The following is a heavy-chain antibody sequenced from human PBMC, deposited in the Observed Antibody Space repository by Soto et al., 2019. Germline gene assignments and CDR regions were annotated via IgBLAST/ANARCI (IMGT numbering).Heavy chain of an antibody. CDR3: ARGGDGYNGGAVY. D-gene: IGHD2-21*01. Sequence: QVQLVQSGAEVKEPGSSVKVSCKASGGGNLRDYRTTWVRRAPGQGLEWMGEIIPKLSSANYAQNFQGRVTVTADESTNTVYMELRSLRSDDTAVYYCARGGDGYNGGAVYWGQGTPVTVSS. CDR2: IIPKLSSA. V-gene: IGHV1-69*01. CDR1: GGGNLRDYR. J-gene: IGHJ4*02.